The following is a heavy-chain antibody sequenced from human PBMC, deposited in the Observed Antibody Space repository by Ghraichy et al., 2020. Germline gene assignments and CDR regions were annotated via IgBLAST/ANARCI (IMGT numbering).Heavy chain of an antibody. CDR2: IKQDGSEN. D-gene: IGHD3-10*01. Sequence: GGSLRLSCGISGFTFSSYWMNCVRQAPGKGLEWVANIKQDGSENYYADSLKGRFTISRDNAKNSMYLQMNSLRAEDTAVYYCARVTSGSPYGSQPLSYWGQGTLVTVSS. CDR3: ARVTSGSPYGSQPLSY. CDR1: GFTFSSYW. J-gene: IGHJ4*02. V-gene: IGHV3-7*01.